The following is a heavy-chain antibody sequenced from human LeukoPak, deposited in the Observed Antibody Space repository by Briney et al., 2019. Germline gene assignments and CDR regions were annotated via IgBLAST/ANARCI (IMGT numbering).Heavy chain of an antibody. J-gene: IGHJ4*02. CDR3: AREVLSGWYYGGDSNYFDY. D-gene: IGHD6-19*01. V-gene: IGHV1-69*06. CDR1: GGTFSSYA. Sequence: ASVKVSCKASGGTFSSYAISWVRQAPGQGLEWMGGIIPIFGTANYAQKFQGRVTITADKSTSTAYMELTSLRSEDTAVYYCAREVLSGWYYGGDSNYFDYWGQGTLVTVSS. CDR2: IIPIFGTA.